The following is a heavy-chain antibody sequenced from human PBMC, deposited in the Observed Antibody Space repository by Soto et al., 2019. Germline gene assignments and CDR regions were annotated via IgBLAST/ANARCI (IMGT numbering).Heavy chain of an antibody. CDR3: ARNSAFTSYMDV. CDR2: MNPNSGNT. D-gene: IGHD3-16*01. V-gene: IGHV1-8*01. J-gene: IGHJ6*03. Sequence: ASVKVSCKASGYTFTSYDINWVRQATGQGLEWMGWMNPNSGNTGYAQKFQGRVTMTRNTSISTAYMELSSLRSEDTAVYYCARNSAFTSYMDVWGKGTTVTVSS. CDR1: GYTFTSYD.